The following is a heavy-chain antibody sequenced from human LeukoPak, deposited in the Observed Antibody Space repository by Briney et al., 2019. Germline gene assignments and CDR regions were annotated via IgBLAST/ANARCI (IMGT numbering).Heavy chain of an antibody. CDR1: GFTFDDYA. Sequence: GGSLRLSCAASGFTFDDYAMHWVRQAPGKGLEWVSGISWNSGRIDYADSVKGRFTISRDNAKKSLYLRMNSLRAEDMALYYCAKSSPGYSSGWLQHWGQGTLVTVSS. J-gene: IGHJ1*01. D-gene: IGHD6-19*01. V-gene: IGHV3-9*03. CDR3: AKSSPGYSSGWLQH. CDR2: ISWNSGRI.